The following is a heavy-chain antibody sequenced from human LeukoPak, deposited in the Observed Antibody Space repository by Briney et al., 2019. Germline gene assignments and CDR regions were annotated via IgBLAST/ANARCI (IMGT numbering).Heavy chain of an antibody. CDR1: GDSISSYY. D-gene: IGHD3-10*01. J-gene: IGHJ4*02. Sequence: KPSETLSLTCIVSGDSISSYYWSWIRQPAGKGLEWVGYIYHSGTTYYNPSLKSRVTISVDRSKNQFSLMLSSVTAADTAVYYCARGGIIRGLFDYWGQGTLVTVSS. CDR3: ARGGIIRGLFDY. V-gene: IGHV4-59*12. CDR2: IYHSGTT.